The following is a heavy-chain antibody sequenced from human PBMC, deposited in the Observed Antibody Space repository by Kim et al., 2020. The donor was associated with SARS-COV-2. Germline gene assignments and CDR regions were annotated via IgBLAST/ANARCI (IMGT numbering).Heavy chain of an antibody. V-gene: IGHV4-39*01. D-gene: IGHD6-13*01. Sequence: SETLSLTCTVSGGSISSSSYYWGWIRQPPGKGLEWIGSIYYSGSTYYNPSLKSRVTISVDTSKNQFSLKLSSVTAADTAVYYCARTSTPSGEYSSSWYFDYWGQGTLVTVSS. CDR1: GGSISSSSYY. CDR2: IYYSGST. J-gene: IGHJ4*02. CDR3: ARTSTPSGEYSSSWYFDY.